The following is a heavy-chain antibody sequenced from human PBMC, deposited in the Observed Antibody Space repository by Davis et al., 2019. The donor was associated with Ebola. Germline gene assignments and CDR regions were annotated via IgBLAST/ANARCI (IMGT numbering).Heavy chain of an antibody. J-gene: IGHJ6*04. V-gene: IGHV6-1*01. CDR1: GDTVSSIDGA. D-gene: IGHD3-10*01. CDR2: TYYNSKWYN. Sequence: PSETLSLTCDTSGDTVSSIDGAWNWIRQSPSRGLEWLGRTYYNSKWYNDYAVSVKSRITINPDTSKNQFSLQLNSVTPEDTALYFCARGWLRRGLDAWGEGTAVTVSS. CDR3: ARGWLRRGLDA.